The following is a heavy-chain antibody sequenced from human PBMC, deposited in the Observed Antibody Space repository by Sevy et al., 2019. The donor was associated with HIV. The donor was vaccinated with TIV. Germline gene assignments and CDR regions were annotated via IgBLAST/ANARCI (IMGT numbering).Heavy chain of an antibody. Sequence: GGSLRLSCAASGFTFSSYAMSWVRQAPGKGLEWVSAISGSGGSTYYADSVKGRFTISRDNSKNTLYLQMNSLRAEDTAVYYCARDGSTSTYCSSTSCYVPAYYYYGMDVWGQGTTVTVSS. J-gene: IGHJ6*02. V-gene: IGHV3-23*01. CDR2: ISGSGGST. D-gene: IGHD2-2*01. CDR1: GFTFSSYA. CDR3: ARDGSTSTYCSSTSCYVPAYYYYGMDV.